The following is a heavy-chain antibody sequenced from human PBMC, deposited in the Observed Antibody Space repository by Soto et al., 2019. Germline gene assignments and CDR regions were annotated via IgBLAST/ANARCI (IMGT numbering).Heavy chain of an antibody. D-gene: IGHD3-10*01. V-gene: IGHV1-69*13. CDR1: GGTFSSYA. J-gene: IGHJ4*02. Sequence: GASVKVSCKASGGTFSSYAISWVRQAPGQGLEWMGGIIPIFGTANYAQKFQGRVTITADESTSTAYMELSSLRSEDTAVYYCARGYYYGSGSYSSFDYWGQGTLVTVSS. CDR2: IIPIFGTA. CDR3: ARGYYYGSGSYSSFDY.